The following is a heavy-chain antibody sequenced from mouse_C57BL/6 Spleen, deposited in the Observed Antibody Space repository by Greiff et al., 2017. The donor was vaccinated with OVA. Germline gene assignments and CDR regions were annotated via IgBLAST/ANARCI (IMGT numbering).Heavy chain of an antibody. D-gene: IGHD1-1*01. Sequence: EVQGVESGGGLVKPGGSLKLSCAASGFTFSSYAMSWVRQTPEKRLEWVATISDGGSYTYYPDNVKGRFTISRDNAKNNLYLQMSHLKSEDTAMYYCARDSSLRWYFDVWGTGTTVTVSS. CDR1: GFTFSSYA. CDR3: ARDSSLRWYFDV. V-gene: IGHV5-4*01. J-gene: IGHJ1*03. CDR2: ISDGGSYT.